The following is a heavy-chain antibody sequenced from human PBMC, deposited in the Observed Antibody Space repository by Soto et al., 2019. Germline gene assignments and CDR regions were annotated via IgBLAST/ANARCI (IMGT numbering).Heavy chain of an antibody. D-gene: IGHD3-10*01. CDR3: KRSLFGRAYYYCYMDV. CDR1: GGTFSSYT. J-gene: IGHJ6*03. CDR2: IIPILGIA. V-gene: IGHV1-69*02. Sequence: GASVKVSCKASGGTFSSYTISWVRQAPGQGLEWMGRIIPILGIANYAQKFQGRVTITADKSTSTAYMELSSLRSEDTAVYYCKRSLFGRAYYYCYMDVWGKGTTVTVAS.